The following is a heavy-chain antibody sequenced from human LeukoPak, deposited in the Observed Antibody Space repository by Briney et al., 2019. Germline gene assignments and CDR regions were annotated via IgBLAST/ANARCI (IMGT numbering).Heavy chain of an antibody. Sequence: SGPTLVNPRQTLRLTCTFSGFSFSSGGVGVGWIRQPPGKALGWLGVIYENDEKLYSSSLQNRLTITKDTSRNQVVLTMANMDPVDTATYYCAHRHRGVASDIWGQGTMVTVSS. CDR2: IYENDEK. V-gene: IGHV2-5*01. CDR1: GFSFSSGGVG. D-gene: IGHD2-8*02. J-gene: IGHJ3*02. CDR3: AHRHRGVASDI.